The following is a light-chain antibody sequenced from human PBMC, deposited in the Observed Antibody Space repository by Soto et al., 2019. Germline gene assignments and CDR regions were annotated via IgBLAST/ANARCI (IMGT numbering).Light chain of an antibody. V-gene: IGLV2-23*01. J-gene: IGLJ2*01. Sequence: QSALTQPASVSGSPGQSITISCTGTSSDVGSYNLVSWYQQHPGKAPKLMIYEGSKRPSGVSNRFSGSKSGNTASLTIPGLQAEDEADYYCCSYAGSSTLDFGGGTKLTVL. CDR3: CSYAGSSTLD. CDR1: SSDVGSYNL. CDR2: EGS.